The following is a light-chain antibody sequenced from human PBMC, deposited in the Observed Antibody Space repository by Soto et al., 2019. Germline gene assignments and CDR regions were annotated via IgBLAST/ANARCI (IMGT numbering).Light chain of an antibody. CDR2: EVS. V-gene: IGLV2-8*01. CDR1: SSDVGGYNY. CDR3: SSYAGSNKRV. Sequence: QSALTQPPPASGSPGQSVTISCTGTSSDVGGYNYVSWYQQHPGKAPKLMIYEVSKRPSGVPDRFSGSKSGNTASLTVSGLQAEDEADYYCSSYAGSNKRVFGGGTQLTVL. J-gene: IGLJ3*02.